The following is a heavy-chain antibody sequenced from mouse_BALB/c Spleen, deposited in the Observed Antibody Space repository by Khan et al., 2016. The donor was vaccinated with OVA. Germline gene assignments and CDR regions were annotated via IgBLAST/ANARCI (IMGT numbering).Heavy chain of an antibody. V-gene: IGHV1-80*01. CDR2: IYPGDDET. CDR3: ARSGYDYFAY. Sequence: QVQLKESGAELVRPGSSVKISCKASGYAFSSYWMNWVKQRPGQGLEWIGQIYPGDDETKYNGKFKGKVTLTADKSSSTAYMQLSSLTSEDSAVYFCARSGYDYFAYWGQGTLVTVSA. D-gene: IGHD2-14*01. J-gene: IGHJ3*01. CDR1: GYAFSSYW.